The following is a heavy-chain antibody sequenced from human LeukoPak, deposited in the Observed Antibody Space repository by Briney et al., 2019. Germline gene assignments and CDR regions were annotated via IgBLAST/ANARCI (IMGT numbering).Heavy chain of an antibody. CDR2: ISSSSSYI. V-gene: IGHV3-21*05. D-gene: IGHD3-22*01. CDR1: GFTFISYA. Sequence: GGSLRLSCAASGFTFISYAMNWVRQAPGKGLEWISYISSSSSYIYYADSVKGRFTISRDNAKNSLYLQMNSLRAEDTAVYYCARSGRWLLPNFDYWGQGTLVTVSS. CDR3: ARSGRWLLPNFDY. J-gene: IGHJ4*02.